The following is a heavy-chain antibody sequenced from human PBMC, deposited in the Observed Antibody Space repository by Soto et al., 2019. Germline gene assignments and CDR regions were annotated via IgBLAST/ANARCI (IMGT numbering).Heavy chain of an antibody. J-gene: IGHJ5*02. V-gene: IGHV1-69*13. Sequence: ASVKVSCKTSGGTFSTHVIGWVRQAPGQGLEWMGGIVPKFGTTNYAHKFKGRVKITADEPTSTAYMEVSSLTSEDTAVYYCVRGGSDNSGWYIWFDPWGQGTLVTVSS. D-gene: IGHD6-19*01. CDR1: GGTFSTHV. CDR3: VRGGSDNSGWYIWFDP. CDR2: IVPKFGTT.